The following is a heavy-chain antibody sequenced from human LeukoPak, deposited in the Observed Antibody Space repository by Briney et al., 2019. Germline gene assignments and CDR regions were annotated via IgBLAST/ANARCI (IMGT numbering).Heavy chain of an antibody. D-gene: IGHD2-21*02. CDR3: ARDSQVTPFDY. Sequence: SVKVSCKASGGTFSSYAISWVRQAPGQGLEWMGGIIPIFGTANYAQKLQGRVTMTTDTSTSTAYMELRSLRSDDTAVYYCARDSQVTPFDYWGQGTLVTVSS. CDR1: GGTFSSYA. J-gene: IGHJ4*02. V-gene: IGHV1-69*05. CDR2: IIPIFGTA.